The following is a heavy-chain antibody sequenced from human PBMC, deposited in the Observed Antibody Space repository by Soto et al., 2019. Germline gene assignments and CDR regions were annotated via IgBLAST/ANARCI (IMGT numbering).Heavy chain of an antibody. D-gene: IGHD4-17*01. CDR3: ARDYGDLAYDY. V-gene: IGHV3-33*01. Sequence: QVQLVQSGGGVVQPGGSLRLSCAASGFTLSRNGMHWVRQAPGKGLEWVAILWNDGYTKYYADSVQGRFAISRDSAKNTLYLQMNSLRVDDTAVYYCARDYGDLAYDYWGQGTLVTVSS. CDR2: LWNDGYTK. CDR1: GFTLSRNG. J-gene: IGHJ4*02.